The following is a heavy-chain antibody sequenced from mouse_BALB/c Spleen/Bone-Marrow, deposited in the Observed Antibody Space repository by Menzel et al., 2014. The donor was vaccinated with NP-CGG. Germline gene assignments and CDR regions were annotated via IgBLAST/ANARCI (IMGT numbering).Heavy chain of an antibody. J-gene: IGHJ1*01. CDR3: ARYLHYYGSSYGYFDV. V-gene: IGHV1S81*02. CDR2: INPSNGRT. Sequence: VQLQQSGAELVKPGASVKLSCKASGYTFTSYWMHWVKQRPGQGLEWIGEINPSNGRTNYNEKFKSKATLTVDKSSSSAYMQLSSLTSEGSAVYYCARYLHYYGSSYGYFDVWGAGTTVTVSS. CDR1: GYTFTSYW. D-gene: IGHD1-1*01.